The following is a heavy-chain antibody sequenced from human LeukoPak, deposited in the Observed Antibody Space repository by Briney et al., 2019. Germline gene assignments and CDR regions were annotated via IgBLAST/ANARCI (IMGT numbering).Heavy chain of an antibody. CDR3: ARATTVDYFDY. V-gene: IGHV3-23*01. D-gene: IGHD4-23*01. Sequence: GGSLRHSCAASGFTFSSYAMSWVRQAPGKGLEWVSAISGSGGSTYYADSVKGRFTISRDNSKNTLYLQMNSLRAEDTAVYYCARATTVDYFDYWGQGTLVTVSS. J-gene: IGHJ4*02. CDR2: ISGSGGST. CDR1: GFTFSSYA.